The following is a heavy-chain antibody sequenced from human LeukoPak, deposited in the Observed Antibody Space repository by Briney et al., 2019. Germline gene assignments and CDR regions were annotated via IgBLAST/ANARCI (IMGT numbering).Heavy chain of an antibody. V-gene: IGHV4-59*08. J-gene: IGHJ6*02. CDR1: GGSISSYY. D-gene: IGHD6-19*01. CDR2: IYYSGST. CDR3: ARHRAGTYYYYYGMDV. Sequence: SETLSLTCTVSGGSISSYYWSWNRQPPGKGLEWIGYIYYSGSTNYNPSLKSRVTISVDTSKNQFSLKLSSVTAADTAVYYCARHRAGTYYYYYGMDVWGQGTTVTVSS.